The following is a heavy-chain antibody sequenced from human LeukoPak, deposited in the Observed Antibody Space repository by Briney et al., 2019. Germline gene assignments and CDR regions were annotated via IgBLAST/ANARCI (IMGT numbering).Heavy chain of an antibody. CDR2: IKQDGSEK. V-gene: IGHV3-7*01. Sequence: GGSLRLSCAASGFTFSSYWMGWVRQAPGKGLEWVANIKQDGSEKYYVDSVKGRFTISRDNAKNSLYLQMNSLRAEDTAVYYCARDPGDYVWGSYRHDDAFDIWGQGTMVTVSS. D-gene: IGHD3-16*02. J-gene: IGHJ3*02. CDR3: ARDPGDYVWGSYRHDDAFDI. CDR1: GFTFSSYW.